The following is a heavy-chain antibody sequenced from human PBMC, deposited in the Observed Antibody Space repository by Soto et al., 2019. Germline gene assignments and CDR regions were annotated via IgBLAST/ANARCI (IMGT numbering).Heavy chain of an antibody. Sequence: SETLSLTCTVSGGSISSYYWSWIRQPPGKGLEWIGYIYYSVSTNYNPSLKSRVTISLDTSKNQFSLKLSSVTATDTAVYYCARAFYIVGETNYDYWGQGTLVTVSS. J-gene: IGHJ4*02. V-gene: IGHV4-59*01. CDR1: GGSISSYY. CDR3: ARAFYIVGETNYDY. CDR2: IYYSVST. D-gene: IGHD1-26*01.